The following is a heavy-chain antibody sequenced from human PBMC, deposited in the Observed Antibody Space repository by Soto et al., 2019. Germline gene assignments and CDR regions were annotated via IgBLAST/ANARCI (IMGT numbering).Heavy chain of an antibody. Sequence: AQLVESGGDLVQPGGSLRLSCSVSAFTVSNNYMSWVRQAPGKGLEWVALIWSGGGIEYVDSVRGRFTISRDNSKNTLYLQMSSLRVEDTAVYYCAGGPNRGYWGQGTLVTVSP. CDR1: AFTVSNNY. CDR3: AGGPNRGY. J-gene: IGHJ4*02. CDR2: IWSGGGI. V-gene: IGHV3-66*01. D-gene: IGHD3-10*01.